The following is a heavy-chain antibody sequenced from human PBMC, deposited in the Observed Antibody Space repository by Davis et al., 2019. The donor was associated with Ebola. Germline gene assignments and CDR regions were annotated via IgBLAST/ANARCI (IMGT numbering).Heavy chain of an antibody. CDR3: ARDRKFYSGTGSSTFDI. Sequence: LRLSCTVSGGSISSGGYYWSWVRQLPGKDLECIGYIYYSGSAYYNPSLKSRVSMSVDTSRNQFSLRVTSVTVADTAVYYCARDRKFYSGTGSSTFDIWGQGTMVTVSS. CDR2: IYYSGSA. CDR1: GGSISSGGYY. V-gene: IGHV4-31*03. J-gene: IGHJ3*02. D-gene: IGHD3-10*01.